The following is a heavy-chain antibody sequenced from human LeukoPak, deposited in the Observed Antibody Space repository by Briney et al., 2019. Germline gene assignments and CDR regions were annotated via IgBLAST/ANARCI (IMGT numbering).Heavy chain of an antibody. Sequence: ASVKVSRKASGYTFTSYDINWVRQATGQGLEWMGWMNPNSGNTGYAQKFQGRVTMTRNTSISTAYMELSSLRSEDTAVYYCARGNTYYYDSGGYRAFDPWGQGTLVTVSS. CDR2: MNPNSGNT. J-gene: IGHJ5*02. CDR3: ARGNTYYYDSGGYRAFDP. V-gene: IGHV1-8*01. CDR1: GYTFTSYD. D-gene: IGHD3-22*01.